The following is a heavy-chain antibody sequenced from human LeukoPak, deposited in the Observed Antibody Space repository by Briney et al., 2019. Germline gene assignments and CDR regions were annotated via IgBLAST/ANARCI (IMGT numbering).Heavy chain of an antibody. CDR2: IYYNGGT. D-gene: IGHD4-17*01. V-gene: IGHV4-31*03. J-gene: IGHJ5*01. CDR1: GGSISSVGSY. CDR3: ARGGVYCDHDS. Sequence: SETLSLTCSVSGGSISSVGSYWSWVRQHPGKGLEWIGYIYYNGGTYYNVSLRSRLSISVDMSKNQFSLKLNSVTAADTAMYYCARGGVYCDHDSWGQGTLVTVSS.